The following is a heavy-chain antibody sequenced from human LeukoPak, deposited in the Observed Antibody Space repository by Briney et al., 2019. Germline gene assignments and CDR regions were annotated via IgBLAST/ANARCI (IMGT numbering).Heavy chain of an antibody. J-gene: IGHJ6*03. Sequence: PGGSLRLSCAASGFTFSSYAMSWVRQAPGKGLEWVSAISGSGGSTYYADSVKGRFTISRDNSKNTLYLQVNSLRAEDTAVYYCAKRSSRGYYYYMDVWGKGTTVTVSS. CDR3: AKRSSRGYYYYMDV. D-gene: IGHD6-13*01. V-gene: IGHV3-23*01. CDR2: ISGSGGST. CDR1: GFTFSSYA.